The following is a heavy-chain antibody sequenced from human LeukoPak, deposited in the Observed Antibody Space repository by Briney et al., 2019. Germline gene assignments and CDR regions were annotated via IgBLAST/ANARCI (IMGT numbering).Heavy chain of an antibody. CDR3: ARDRTYYYDSSGDYNPYYYYGMDV. CDR1: GFTFSSYG. CDR2: TWYDGSNK. Sequence: PGGSLRLSCAASGFTFSSYGMHWVRQAPGKGLEWVAVTWYDGSNKYYADSVKGRFTISRDNSKNTLYLQMNSLRAEDTAVYYCARDRTYYYDSSGDYNPYYYYGMDVWGRGTTVTVSS. V-gene: IGHV3-33*01. J-gene: IGHJ6*02. D-gene: IGHD3-22*01.